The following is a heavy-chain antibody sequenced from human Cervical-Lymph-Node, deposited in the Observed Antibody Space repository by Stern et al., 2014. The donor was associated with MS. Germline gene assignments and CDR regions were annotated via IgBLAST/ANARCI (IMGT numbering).Heavy chain of an antibody. CDR2: FDPEGGET. D-gene: IGHD3-3*01. V-gene: IGHV1-24*01. Sequence: VQLEESGAEVKKPGASVKVSCKVSGYTLTELSMHWVRQAPGKGLEWMGGFDPEGGETIYAQKFQGRVTMTEDTYTDTAYMELSSLRSEDTAVYYCATDRDDFRSGYSAPTKGYGLDVWGQGTTVTVTS. CDR3: ATDRDDFRSGYSAPTKGYGLDV. J-gene: IGHJ6*02. CDR1: GYTLTELS.